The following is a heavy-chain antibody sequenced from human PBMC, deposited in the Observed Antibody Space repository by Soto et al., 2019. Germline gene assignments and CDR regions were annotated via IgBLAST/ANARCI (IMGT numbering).Heavy chain of an antibody. CDR2: INPNSGGT. CDR3: ARVYSSRWPDYYYGMDV. V-gene: IGHV1-2*02. J-gene: IGHJ6*02. D-gene: IGHD6-13*01. Sequence: GASVKVSCKASGYTFTGYYMHWVRQAPGQGLEWMGWINPNSGGTNYAQKFQGRVTMTRDTSISTAYMELSRLRSDDTAVYYCARVYSSRWPDYYYGMDVWGQGTTVTVYS. CDR1: GYTFTGYY.